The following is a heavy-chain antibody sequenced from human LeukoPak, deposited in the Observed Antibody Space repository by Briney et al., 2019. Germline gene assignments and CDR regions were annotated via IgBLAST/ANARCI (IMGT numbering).Heavy chain of an antibody. Sequence: SETLSLTCTVSGGSITSGSYYWIWIRQPAGKGLEWIGRVYTSESTNYNPSLKSRVTISIDRAKNQFSLKLSSVTAADTAVYYCARSPVQRQFDNWGQGTLVSVSS. CDR1: GGSITSGSYY. CDR2: VYTSEST. V-gene: IGHV4-61*02. CDR3: ARSPVQRQFDN. J-gene: IGHJ4*02. D-gene: IGHD6-6*01.